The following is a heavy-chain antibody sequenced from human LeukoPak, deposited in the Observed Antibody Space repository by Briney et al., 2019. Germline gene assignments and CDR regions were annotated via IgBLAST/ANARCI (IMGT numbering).Heavy chain of an antibody. D-gene: IGHD3-22*01. CDR1: GFTFSSYA. V-gene: IGHV3-23*01. CDR2: ISGSGGGT. Sequence: PGGSLRLSCAASGFTFSSYAMSWIRQAPGKGLEWVSAISGSGGGTYYADSVKGRFTISRDNSKNTLYLQMNSLRAEDTAVYYCAKGAGHYYDSGGYYYVDYWGQGTLVTVSS. CDR3: AKGAGHYYDSGGYYYVDY. J-gene: IGHJ4*02.